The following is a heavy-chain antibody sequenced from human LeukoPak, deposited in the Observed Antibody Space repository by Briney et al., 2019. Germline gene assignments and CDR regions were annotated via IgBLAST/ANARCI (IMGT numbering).Heavy chain of an antibody. Sequence: SKTLSLTCTVSGGSISSSSYYWGWIRQPPGKGLEWIGSIYYSGSTYYNPSLKSRVTISVDTSKNQFSLKLSSVTAADTAVYYCARHLLTSPYYYDSSGYYFYWGQGTLVTVSS. CDR1: GGSISSSSYY. J-gene: IGHJ4*02. V-gene: IGHV4-39*01. D-gene: IGHD3-22*01. CDR3: ARHLLTSPYYYDSSGYYFY. CDR2: IYYSGST.